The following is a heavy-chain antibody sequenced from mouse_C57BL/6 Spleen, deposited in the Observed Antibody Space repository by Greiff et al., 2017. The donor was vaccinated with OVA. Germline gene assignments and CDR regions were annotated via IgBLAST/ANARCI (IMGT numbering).Heavy chain of an antibody. CDR1: GYTFTSYW. CDR2: IHPNSGST. V-gene: IGHV1-64*01. CDR3: ASEGWLLRRAMDY. Sequence: QVQLQQPGAELVKPGASVKLSCKASGYTFTSYWMHWVKQRPGQGLEWIGMIHPNSGSTNYNEKFKSKATLTVDKSSSTAYMQLSSLTSEDSAVYYGASEGWLLRRAMDYWGQGTSVTVSS. D-gene: IGHD2-3*01. J-gene: IGHJ4*01.